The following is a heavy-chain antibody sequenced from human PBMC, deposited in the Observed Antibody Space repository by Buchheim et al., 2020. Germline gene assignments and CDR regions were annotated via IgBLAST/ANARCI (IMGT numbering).Heavy chain of an antibody. J-gene: IGHJ4*02. CDR2: IWYDGSNK. CDR3: ARAMTTVTTRSLDY. D-gene: IGHD4-11*01. Sequence: QVQLVESGGGVVQPGRSLRLSCAASGFTFSSYGMHRVRQAPGKGLEWVAVIWYDGSNKYYADSVKGRFTISRDNSKNTLSLQMNSLRAEDTAVYYCARAMTTVTTRSLDYWGQGTL. V-gene: IGHV3-33*01. CDR1: GFTFSSYG.